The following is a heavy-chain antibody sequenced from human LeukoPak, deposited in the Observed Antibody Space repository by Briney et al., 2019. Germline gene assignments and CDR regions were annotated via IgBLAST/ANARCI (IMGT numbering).Heavy chain of an antibody. D-gene: IGHD3-3*01. Sequence: GGSLRLSCAASGFTFSSYWMSWVRQAPGKGLEWVANIKQDGSEKYYVDSVKGRFTISRDNAKNSLYLQMNSLRAEGTAVYYCARGEGGYDFWSGYLWSFVYYYYGIDVWGQGTTVTVSS. CDR3: ARGEGGYDFWSGYLWSFVYYYYGIDV. J-gene: IGHJ6*02. CDR2: IKQDGSEK. CDR1: GFTFSSYW. V-gene: IGHV3-7*01.